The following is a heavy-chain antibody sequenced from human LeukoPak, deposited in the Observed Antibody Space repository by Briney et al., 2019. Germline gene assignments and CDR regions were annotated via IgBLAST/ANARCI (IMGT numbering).Heavy chain of an antibody. CDR3: ARGVKYYYDSSGYHFDY. V-gene: IGHV1-2*02. CDR1: GYTFTGYY. D-gene: IGHD3-22*01. CDR2: INPNSGGT. J-gene: IGHJ4*02. Sequence: ASVKVSCKASGYTFTGYYTHWVRQAPGQGLEWMGWINPNSGGTNYAQKFQGRVTMTRDTSISTAYMELSRLRSDDTAVYYYARGVKYYYDSSGYHFDYWGQGTLVTVSS.